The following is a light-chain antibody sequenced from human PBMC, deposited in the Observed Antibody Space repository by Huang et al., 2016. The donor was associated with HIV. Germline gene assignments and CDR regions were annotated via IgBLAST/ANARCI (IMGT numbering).Light chain of an antibody. V-gene: IGKV1-5*03. CDR2: KAS. CDR3: QQYNNYSRT. CDR1: QSSSKW. J-gene: IGKJ2*01. Sequence: DIQMTQFPSTLSASVGDRVTITCRASQSSSKWLAWYQQKPGKAPKVLIYKASSLESGVPSRFSGSGSGTEFTLTISSLQPDDSATYYCQQYNNYSRTFGQGTKLEI.